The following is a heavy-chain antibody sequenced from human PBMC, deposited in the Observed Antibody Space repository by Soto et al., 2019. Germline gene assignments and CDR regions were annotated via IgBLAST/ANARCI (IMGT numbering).Heavy chain of an antibody. CDR1: GYTFTSYG. CDR2: ISAYNGNT. CDR3: ARDSSVVGATSLGYFDL. V-gene: IGHV1-18*04. Sequence: ASVKVSCKASGYTFTSYGISCVRQAPGQGLEWMGWISAYNGNTNYAQKLQGRVTMTTDTSTSTAYMELRSLRSDDTAVYYCARDSSVVGATSLGYFDLWGRGTLVTVSS. J-gene: IGHJ2*01. D-gene: IGHD1-26*01.